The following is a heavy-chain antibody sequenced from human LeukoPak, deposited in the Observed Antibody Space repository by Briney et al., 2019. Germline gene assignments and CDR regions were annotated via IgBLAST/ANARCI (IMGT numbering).Heavy chain of an antibody. CDR3: ARQIGYCSSTSCYTLPGDYYYGMDV. D-gene: IGHD2-2*02. V-gene: IGHV4-59*08. J-gene: IGHJ6*02. Sequence: PSETLSLTCAVSGGSISSYYWSWIRQPPGKGLEWIGYIYYSGSTNYNPSLKSRATISVDTSKNQFSLKLSSVTAAGTAVYYCARQIGYCSSTSCYTLPGDYYYGMDVWGQGTTVTVSS. CDR1: GGSISSYY. CDR2: IYYSGST.